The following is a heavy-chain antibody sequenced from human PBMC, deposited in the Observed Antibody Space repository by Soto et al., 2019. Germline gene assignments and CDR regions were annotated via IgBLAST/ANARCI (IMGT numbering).Heavy chain of an antibody. J-gene: IGHJ5*02. CDR3: ARDGLPDDFRSGGYWFDP. D-gene: IGHD3-3*01. V-gene: IGHV3-30-3*01. CDR1: GFTFSSFA. CDR2: ISHDGRIE. Sequence: AGGSLRLSCAASGFTFSSFALHWVRQAPGEGLEWVALISHDGRIENYADSVKGRFIISRDNSKKTVYMQMDSLRLEDTGVYYCARDGLPDDFRSGGYWFDPWGQGTQVTVSS.